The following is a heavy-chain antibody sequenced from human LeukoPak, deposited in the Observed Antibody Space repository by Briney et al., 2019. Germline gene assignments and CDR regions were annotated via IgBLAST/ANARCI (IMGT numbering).Heavy chain of an antibody. J-gene: IGHJ4*02. CDR3: AKDALEHYYDSSGYYGMSDY. CDR2: ISPNGDTT. CDR1: GFTFSTFA. D-gene: IGHD3-22*01. V-gene: IGHV3-64D*06. Sequence: PGGSLRLSCSASGFTFSTFAVHWVRQAPGKGLEYVSAISPNGDTTYYADSVKGRFTISRDNSKNTLYLQMSSLRAEDTAVYYCAKDALEHYYDSSGYYGMSDYWGQGTLVTVSS.